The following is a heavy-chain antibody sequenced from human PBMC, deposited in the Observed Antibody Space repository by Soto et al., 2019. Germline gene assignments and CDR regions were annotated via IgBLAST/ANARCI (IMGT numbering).Heavy chain of an antibody. V-gene: IGHV4-59*01. D-gene: IGHD4-17*01. CDR2: IYYSGST. J-gene: IGHJ4*02. Sequence: KPSETLSLTCTVSGGSISSYYWSWIRQPPGKGLEWIGYIYYSGSTNYNPSLKSRVTISVDTSKNQFSLKLSSVTAADTAVYYCARVTTTVTTSFDYWGQGTLVTVSS. CDR3: ARVTTTVTTSFDY. CDR1: GGSISSYY.